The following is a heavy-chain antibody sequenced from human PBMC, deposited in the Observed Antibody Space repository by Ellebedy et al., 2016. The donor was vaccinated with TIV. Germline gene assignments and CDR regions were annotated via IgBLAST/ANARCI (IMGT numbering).Heavy chain of an antibody. V-gene: IGHV3-15*07. CDR3: TTDLFNGDLTPGYYYYGMDV. Sequence: GGSLRLSCAASGFTFSNAWMNWVRQAPGKGLEWVGRIKSKTDGGTTDYAAPVKGRFTISRDDSQNTLYLQMNSLKTEDTAVYYCTTDLFNGDLTPGYYYYGMDVWGRGTTVTVSS. J-gene: IGHJ6*04. CDR2: IKSKTDGGTT. D-gene: IGHD4-17*01. CDR1: GFTFSNAW.